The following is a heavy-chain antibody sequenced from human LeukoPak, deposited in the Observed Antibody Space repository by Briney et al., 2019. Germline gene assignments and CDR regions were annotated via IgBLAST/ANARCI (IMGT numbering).Heavy chain of an antibody. CDR1: GGSISSYY. CDR3: ARGQARFGQLYQFDY. CDR2: IYYSGST. V-gene: IGHV4-59*01. D-gene: IGHD3-10*01. Sequence: SETLSLTCTVSGGSISSYYWSWIRQPPGKGLEWIGYIYYSGSTNYNPSLKSRVTISVDTSKNQFSLKLSSVTAADTAVYYCARGQARFGQLYQFDYWGQGTLVTVSS. J-gene: IGHJ4*02.